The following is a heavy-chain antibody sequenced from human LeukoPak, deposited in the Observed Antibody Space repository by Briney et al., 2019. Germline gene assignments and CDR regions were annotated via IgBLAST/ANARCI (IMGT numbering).Heavy chain of an antibody. CDR2: ISAYNGNT. CDR1: GYTFTSYA. J-gene: IGHJ4*02. CDR3: ARADDWYLFGY. D-gene: IGHD3-3*01. Sequence: ASVKVSCKASGYTFTSYAISWVRQAPGQGLEWMGWISAYNGNTNYAQKFQGRVTMTTEKSTSTAYMELRSLRSDDTAVYYCARADDWYLFGYWGQGTLVTVSS. V-gene: IGHV1-18*01.